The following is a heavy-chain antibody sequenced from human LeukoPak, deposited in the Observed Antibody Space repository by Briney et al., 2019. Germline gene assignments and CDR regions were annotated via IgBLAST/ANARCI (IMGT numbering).Heavy chain of an antibody. CDR1: GFRFSVPA. Sequence: GGSLRLLCGVCGFRFSVPALQWVRHASGKGRVGVGRIRSELSGYVTAYAASLKARFTISRDDSKNTAYLQMNSLETEDTAVYYCTRHLGDDDYGDFNDYWGQGILVTVSS. V-gene: IGHV3-73*01. CDR3: TRHLGDDDYGDFNDY. J-gene: IGHJ4*02. D-gene: IGHD4-17*01. CDR2: IRSELSGYVT.